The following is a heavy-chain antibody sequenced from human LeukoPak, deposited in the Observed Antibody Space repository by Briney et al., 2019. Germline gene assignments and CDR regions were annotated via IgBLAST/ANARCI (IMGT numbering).Heavy chain of an antibody. J-gene: IGHJ3*02. V-gene: IGHV1-24*01. D-gene: IGHD1-26*01. CDR1: GYTLTELS. CDR2: FDPEDGET. CDR3: ATYSGSYYRAFDI. Sequence: GASVKVSCKVSGYTLTELSMHWVRQAPGKGLAWMGGFDPEDGETIYAQKFQGRVTMTEDTSTDTAYMGLSSLRPEDTAVYYCATYSGSYYRAFDIWGQGTMVTVSS.